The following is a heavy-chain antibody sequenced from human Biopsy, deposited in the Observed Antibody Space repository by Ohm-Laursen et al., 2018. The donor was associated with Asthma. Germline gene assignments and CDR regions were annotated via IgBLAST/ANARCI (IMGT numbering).Heavy chain of an antibody. J-gene: IGHJ1*01. CDR3: ARTFHFWSPYHAEHYQL. D-gene: IGHD3-3*02. Sequence: SLRLSCAASGFTFGDYWMSWVRQVPGKGLEWVANIKHDGSEKNHVDSLKGRFTISRDNAKNSLYLQMNSLRAEDTAVYYCARTFHFWSPYHAEHYQLWGQGPLVTVSS. CDR2: IKHDGSEK. V-gene: IGHV3-7*01. CDR1: GFTFGDYW.